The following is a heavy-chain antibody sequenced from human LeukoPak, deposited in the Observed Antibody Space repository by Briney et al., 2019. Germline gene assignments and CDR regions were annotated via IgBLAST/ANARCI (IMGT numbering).Heavy chain of an antibody. V-gene: IGHV4-34*01. J-gene: IGHJ3*02. Sequence: SETLSLTCAVFGGSFSTYYWNWIRQSPGKGLEWIGEINHSGSTNSNPSLKSRVTILIDTSKNQFSLKLSSVTAADTAVYYCARFPCSGDSCYSGIRAFDIWGQGTMVIVSS. CDR3: ARFPCSGDSCYSGIRAFDI. CDR1: GGSFSTYY. CDR2: INHSGST. D-gene: IGHD2-15*01.